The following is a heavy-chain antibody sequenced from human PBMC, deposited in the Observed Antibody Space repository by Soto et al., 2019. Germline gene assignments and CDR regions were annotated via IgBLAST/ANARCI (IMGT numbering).Heavy chain of an antibody. CDR1: GFTFSSYG. CDR2: ISYDGSNK. J-gene: IGHJ3*02. V-gene: IGHV3-30*18. D-gene: IGHD6-19*01. Sequence: GGSLRLSCAASGFTFSSYGMHWVRQAPGKGLEWVAVISYDGSNKYYADSVKGRFTISRDNSKNTLYPQMNSLRAEDTAVYYCAKDPRAVAGTGAFDIWGQGTMVTVSS. CDR3: AKDPRAVAGTGAFDI.